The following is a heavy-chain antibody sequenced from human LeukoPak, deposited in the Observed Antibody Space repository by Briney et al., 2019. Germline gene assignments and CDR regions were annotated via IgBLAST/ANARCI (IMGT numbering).Heavy chain of an antibody. CDR1: GFTFSSYA. CDR3: ASYSYYYDSSGYFDY. J-gene: IGHJ4*02. CDR2: IYYSGST. Sequence: GSLRLSCAASGFTFSSYAMSWVRQAPGKGLEWIGYIYYSGSTNYNPSLKSRVTISVDTSKNQFSLKLSSVTAADTAVYYCASYSYYYDSSGYFDYWGQGTLVTVSP. V-gene: IGHV4-59*01. D-gene: IGHD3-22*01.